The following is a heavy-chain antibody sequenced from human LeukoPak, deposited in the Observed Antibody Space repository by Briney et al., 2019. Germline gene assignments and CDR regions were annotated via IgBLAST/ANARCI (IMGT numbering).Heavy chain of an antibody. CDR3: VKGALSTLFDY. CDR2: VSTTGGIA. V-gene: IGHV3-23*01. CDR1: GFTFSSYA. D-gene: IGHD6-13*01. Sequence: GGSLRLSCAASGFTFSSYAMSWVRQAPGMGLEWVSAVSTTGGIAFYADSVKGRFTISRDNSKNTLYLQMNSLRAEDTAVYYCVKGALSTLFDYWGQGTLVTVSS. J-gene: IGHJ4*02.